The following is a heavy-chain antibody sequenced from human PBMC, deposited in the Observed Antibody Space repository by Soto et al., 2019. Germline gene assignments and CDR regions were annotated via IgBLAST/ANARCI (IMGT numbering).Heavy chain of an antibody. CDR3: ATVGYSNYYYYGMDV. CDR1: GGTFSSYA. CDR2: IIPIFGTA. V-gene: IGHV1-69*06. D-gene: IGHD4-4*01. J-gene: IGHJ6*02. Sequence: GPSVKVSCKASGGTFSSYAISWVRQAPGQGLEWMGGIIPIFGTANYAQKFQGRVTITADKSTSTAYMELSSLRSEDTAVYYCATVGYSNYYYYGMDVWGQGTTVTVSS.